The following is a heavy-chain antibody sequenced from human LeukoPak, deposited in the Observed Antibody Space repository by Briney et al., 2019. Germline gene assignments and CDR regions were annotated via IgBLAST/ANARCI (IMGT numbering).Heavy chain of an antibody. J-gene: IGHJ6*02. CDR2: ISSSGSTK. CDR3: AKAPSITNPYFGLDV. CDR1: GFTFSRYE. Sequence: GGSLRLSCAASGFTFSRYELNWVRQAPGKGLEWVSYISSSGSTKYYADSVKGRFTISRDNAKNSLFLQMSSLRAEDTAVYYCAKAPSITNPYFGLDVWGQGTTVTASS. V-gene: IGHV3-48*03. D-gene: IGHD3-3*01.